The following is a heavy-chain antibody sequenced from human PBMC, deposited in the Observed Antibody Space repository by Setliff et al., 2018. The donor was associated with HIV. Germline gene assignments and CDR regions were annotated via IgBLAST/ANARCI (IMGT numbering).Heavy chain of an antibody. CDR3: ARGTRVGANDAFDI. CDR1: GYTFTGYY. CDR2: INPNSGGT. D-gene: IGHD1-26*01. J-gene: IGHJ3*02. V-gene: IGHV1-2*06. Sequence: GASVKVSCTASGYTFTGYYMHWVRQAPGQGLEWMGRINPNSGGTNYARKFQGRVTMTRDTSITTAYMELSRLRSDDPAVYYCARGTRVGANDAFDIWGQGTMVTVSS.